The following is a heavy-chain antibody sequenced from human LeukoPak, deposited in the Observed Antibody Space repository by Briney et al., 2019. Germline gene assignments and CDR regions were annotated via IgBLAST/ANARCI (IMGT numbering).Heavy chain of an antibody. CDR1: GGPISSSNW. V-gene: IGHV4-4*02. Sequence: PSETLSLTCAVSGGPISSSNWWSWVRPPPGKGLEWIGEIYHSGSTNYYPSLKSRVTILLDKSKNQFSLKLSSVTAADTAVYYCARDLGYCSGGRCDDSWGQGTLVTVSS. D-gene: IGHD2-15*01. CDR3: ARDLGYCSGGRCDDS. J-gene: IGHJ4*02. CDR2: IYHSGST.